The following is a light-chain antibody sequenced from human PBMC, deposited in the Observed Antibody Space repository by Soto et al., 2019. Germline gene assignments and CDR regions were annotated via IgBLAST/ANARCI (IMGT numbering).Light chain of an antibody. Sequence: QSALTQPASVSGSPGQSITISCTGTSSDVGYSNYVSWYQQLPGKAPKLMIYEDSNRPSGVPDRFSGSKSGNTASLTISGLQAEDEADYYCTFYTTSSTWVFGGGTKLTVL. V-gene: IGLV2-14*01. CDR2: EDS. CDR1: SSDVGYSNY. CDR3: TFYTTSSTWV. J-gene: IGLJ3*02.